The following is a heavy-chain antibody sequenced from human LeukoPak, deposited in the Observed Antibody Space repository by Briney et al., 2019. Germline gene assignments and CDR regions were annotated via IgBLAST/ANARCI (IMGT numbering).Heavy chain of an antibody. CDR2: ISAYNGNT. Sequence: ASVKVSCKASGYTFTSYGISWVRQAPGQGLEWMGWISAYNGNTNYAQKFQGRVTMTTDTSTSTAYMELRSLRSDDTAVYYCAREERQYGSGQGGDYWGQGTLVTVSS. D-gene: IGHD3-10*01. J-gene: IGHJ4*02. V-gene: IGHV1-18*01. CDR3: AREERQYGSGQGGDY. CDR1: GYTFTSYG.